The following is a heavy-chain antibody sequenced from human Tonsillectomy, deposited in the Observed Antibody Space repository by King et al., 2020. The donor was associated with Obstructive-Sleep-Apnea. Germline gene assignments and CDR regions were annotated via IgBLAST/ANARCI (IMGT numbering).Heavy chain of an antibody. CDR2: IDPHSGGT. J-gene: IGHJ4*02. CDR3: ARNNGYDYNIDY. V-gene: IGHV1-2*02. D-gene: IGHD5-12*01. CDR1: GYTFTGYY. Sequence: HEQLVQSGAEVKKPGASVKVSCKTSGYTFTGYYLHWVRQAPGQGLEWMGWIDPHSGGTNYVQRFQGRVTMTRDTSISTAYMELSTLRSDDTAVYYCARNNGYDYNIDYWGQGTLVTVSS.